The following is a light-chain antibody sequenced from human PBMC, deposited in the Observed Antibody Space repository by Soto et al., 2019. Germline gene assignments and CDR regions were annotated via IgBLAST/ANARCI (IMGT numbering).Light chain of an antibody. Sequence: EIVLTQSPGTLSLSPGERATLSCRASQSVGSNYLAWYQQRPGQTPSLLIYGASTRATGIPDRFSGSGSGTHFTLTISRLEPGDFAVYYCQHFGGTTFTFGQGTRLEIK. CDR3: QHFGGTTFT. CDR2: GAS. CDR1: QSVGSNY. J-gene: IGKJ5*01. V-gene: IGKV3-20*01.